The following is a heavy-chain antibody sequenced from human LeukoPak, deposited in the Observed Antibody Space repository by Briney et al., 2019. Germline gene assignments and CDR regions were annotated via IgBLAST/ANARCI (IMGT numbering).Heavy chain of an antibody. J-gene: IGHJ4*02. CDR1: GFTFSSYG. D-gene: IGHD3-10*01. CDR2: ISDSGDST. Sequence: GGTLRLSCAASGFTFSSYGMSWVRQAPGKGLEWISTISDSGDSTYYLDSVKGRFTISRDNSKYTLYLQMNSLRAEDTAVYYCAKYYYGSGSPIFDYWGQGTLVTVSS. V-gene: IGHV3-23*01. CDR3: AKYYYGSGSPIFDY.